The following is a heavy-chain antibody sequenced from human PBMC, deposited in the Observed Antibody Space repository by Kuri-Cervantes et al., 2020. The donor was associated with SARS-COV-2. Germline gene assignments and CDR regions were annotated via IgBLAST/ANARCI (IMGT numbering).Heavy chain of an antibody. Sequence: SETLSLTCAVYGGSFSGYYWSWIRQPPGKGLEWIGEINHSGSTNYNPSLKSRVTISVDTSKNQFSLKLSSVTAADTAVYYCAREDRPSGRYDYWGQGTLVTVSS. J-gene: IGHJ4*02. CDR2: INHSGST. V-gene: IGHV4-34*01. CDR3: AREDRPSGRYDY. D-gene: IGHD1-26*01. CDR1: GGSFSGYY.